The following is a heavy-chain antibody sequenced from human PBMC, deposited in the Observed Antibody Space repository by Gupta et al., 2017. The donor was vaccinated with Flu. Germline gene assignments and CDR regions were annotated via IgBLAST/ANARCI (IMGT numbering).Heavy chain of an antibody. CDR1: GGSIRSGDYY. CDR2: IYYSGST. CDR3: ARNFERGSTEYYHYYIDV. D-gene: IGHD1-7*01. Sequence: QVQLQESGPGLVKPSQTLTLTCTVSGGSIRSGDYYWHWIRQRPGKGLEWIGYIYYSGSTYYNPSLKSRINISLDRSKNQFSLRVSSVTAADTAVYYCARNFERGSTEYYHYYIDVWGNGTTVTVSS. J-gene: IGHJ6*03. V-gene: IGHV4-30-4*08.